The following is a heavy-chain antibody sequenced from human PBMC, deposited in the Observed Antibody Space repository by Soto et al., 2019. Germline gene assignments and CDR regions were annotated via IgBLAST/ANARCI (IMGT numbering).Heavy chain of an antibody. CDR2: ISPYNDNT. Sequence: QVQLLQSGAEVRKPGASVNVSCKASGYTFTSFSMRWVRQAPGQGLEWMGWISPYNDNTYYAQKFQGRVTFTPDATTSTAYMELRSRRSDDTAVYYCARQKAYSYAGMDNWGQGTLVSVAS. CDR1: GYTFTSFS. V-gene: IGHV1-18*01. J-gene: IGHJ4*02. CDR3: ARQKAYSYAGMDN. D-gene: IGHD5-18*01.